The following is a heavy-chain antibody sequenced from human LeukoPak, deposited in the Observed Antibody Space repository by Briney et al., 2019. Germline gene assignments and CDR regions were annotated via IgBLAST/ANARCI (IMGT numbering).Heavy chain of an antibody. CDR2: ISSDASIT. CDR3: ATFPHRMVYAIPVDY. CDR1: GFTFSTYW. D-gene: IGHD2-8*01. J-gene: IGHJ4*02. V-gene: IGHV3-74*01. Sequence: GGSLRLSCAASGFTFSTYWMHWVRQDPGKGLVWVSRISSDASITSYADPVKGRFTISRDNSKNTLYLQMNSLRAEDTAVYYCATFPHRMVYAIPVDYWGQGTLVTVSS.